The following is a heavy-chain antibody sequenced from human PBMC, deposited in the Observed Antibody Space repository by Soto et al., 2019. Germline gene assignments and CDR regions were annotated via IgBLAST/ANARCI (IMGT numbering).Heavy chain of an antibody. V-gene: IGHV3-30*02. J-gene: IGHJ1*01. CDR2: IWYDGSSE. D-gene: IGHD6-13*01. CDR3: VKDESINWYSGHFRH. Sequence: GGSLRLSCAASGFTFSNYGVHWVRRAPGKGLEWVAVIWYDGSSEYYTESVKGRFTISRDNSKNTLYLQMNSLSAEDTAFYYCVKDESINWYSGHFRHWGQGTLVTVSS. CDR1: GFTFSNYG.